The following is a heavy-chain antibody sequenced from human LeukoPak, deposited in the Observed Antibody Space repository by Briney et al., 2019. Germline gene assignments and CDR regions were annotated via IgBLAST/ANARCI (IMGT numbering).Heavy chain of an antibody. CDR3: ARAPSNAHFDY. CDR2: IYSGGST. D-gene: IGHD3-3*02. CDR1: EFSVGSNY. J-gene: IGHJ4*02. V-gene: IGHV3-66*01. Sequence: GGSLRLSCAASEFSVGSNYMTWVRQARGKGLEWVSLIYSGGSTYYADSVKGRFTISRDNSNNTVYLQMNSLRAEDTAVYYCARAPSNAHFDYWGQGTLVTVSS.